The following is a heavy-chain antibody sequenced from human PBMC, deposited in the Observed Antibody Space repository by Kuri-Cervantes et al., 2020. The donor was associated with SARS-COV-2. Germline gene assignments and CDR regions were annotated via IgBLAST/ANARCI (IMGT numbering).Heavy chain of an antibody. CDR2: IYDSGTT. V-gene: IGHV4-59*01. CDR1: DGSISNYY. D-gene: IGHD5-18*01. J-gene: IGHJ4*02. Sequence: SETLSLTFTVSDGSISNYYWSWIRQPPGKGLEWIGYIYDSGTTNYNPSLKSRVTVSVDKSKNHFSLRLSSVTAADTAVYYCARDLNGQLWSTGLGYWGQGTLVTVSS. CDR3: ARDLNGQLWSTGLGY.